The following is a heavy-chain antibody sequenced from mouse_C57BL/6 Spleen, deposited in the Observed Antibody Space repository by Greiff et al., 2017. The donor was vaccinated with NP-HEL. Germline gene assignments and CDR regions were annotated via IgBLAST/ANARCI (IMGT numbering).Heavy chain of an antibody. D-gene: IGHD2-2*01. V-gene: IGHV1-26*01. CDR1: GYTFTDYY. CDR2: INPNNGGT. Sequence: EVQLQQSGPELVKPGASVKISCKASGYTFTDYYMNWAKQSHGKSLEWIGDINPNNGGTSYNQKFKGKATLTVDKSSSTAYMELRSLTSEDSAVYYCARRGIYYGYEEYFDVWGTGTTVTVSS. CDR3: ARRGIYYGYEEYFDV. J-gene: IGHJ1*03.